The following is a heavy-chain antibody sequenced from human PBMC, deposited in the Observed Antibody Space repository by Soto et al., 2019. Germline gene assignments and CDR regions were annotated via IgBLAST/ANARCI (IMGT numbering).Heavy chain of an antibody. J-gene: IGHJ4*02. Sequence: EVQLLESGGGMVQPGGSLRLTCAASGFTFSSYAMSWVRQAPGKGLEWVSAISGSGGSTYYAASVKGRFTISRDNSKNPLYLQMNSLRAEDTAVYYCARELIVVVPSANDYWGQGTLVTVSS. D-gene: IGHD2-2*01. CDR3: ARELIVVVPSANDY. CDR2: ISGSGGST. V-gene: IGHV3-23*01. CDR1: GFTFSSYA.